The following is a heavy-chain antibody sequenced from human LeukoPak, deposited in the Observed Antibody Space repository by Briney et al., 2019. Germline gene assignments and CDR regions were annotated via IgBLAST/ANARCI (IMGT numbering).Heavy chain of an antibody. Sequence: GGSLRLSCAASGFTFSSYSMNWVRQAPGKGLEWVSSISSSSSYIYYADSVKGRFTISRDNAKNSLYLQMNSLRAEDTAVYYCARDMKVTGTTAFDYWGQGTLVTVS. V-gene: IGHV3-21*01. CDR3: ARDMKVTGTTAFDY. D-gene: IGHD1-20*01. CDR2: ISSSSSYI. J-gene: IGHJ4*02. CDR1: GFTFSSYS.